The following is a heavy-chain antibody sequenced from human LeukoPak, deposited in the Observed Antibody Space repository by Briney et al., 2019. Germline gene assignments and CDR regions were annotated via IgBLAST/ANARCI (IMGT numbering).Heavy chain of an antibody. CDR3: ARGRRGAAAGSRHLITSGYYMDV. Sequence: GASVKVSCKASGYTFTGYYMHWVRQAPGQGLEWMGWINPNSGGTNYAQKFQGRVTMTRDTSISTAYMELSRLRSDDTAVYYCARGRRGAAAGSRHLITSGYYMDVWGKGATVTISS. J-gene: IGHJ6*03. CDR2: INPNSGGT. V-gene: IGHV1-2*02. D-gene: IGHD6-13*01. CDR1: GYTFTGYY.